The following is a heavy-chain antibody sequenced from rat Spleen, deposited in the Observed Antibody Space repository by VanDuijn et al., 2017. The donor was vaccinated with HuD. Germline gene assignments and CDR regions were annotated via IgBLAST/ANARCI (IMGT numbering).Heavy chain of an antibody. CDR3: ARHGGRWFAY. Sequence: QVQLKESGPGLVQPSQTLSLTCTVSGFSLTNYHISWVRPPPGRGLVWMGTVWSGGSTNYNSAVQSRLSISRDTSKSQVFLKMNSLQPEDTGTYYCARHGGRWFAYWGQGTQVTVSS. V-gene: IGHV2-72*01. CDR2: VWSGGST. J-gene: IGHJ3*01. D-gene: IGHD5-1*01. CDR1: GFSLTNYH.